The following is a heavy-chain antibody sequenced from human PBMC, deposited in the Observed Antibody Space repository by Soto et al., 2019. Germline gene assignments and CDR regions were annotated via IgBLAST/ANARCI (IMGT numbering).Heavy chain of an antibody. CDR1: GFTFSSYG. J-gene: IGHJ4*02. D-gene: IGHD3-3*01. CDR2: ISYDGSNK. V-gene: IGHV3-30*18. CDR3: AKGKRFLEWLLYYFDY. Sequence: GGSLRLSCAASGFTFSSYGMHWVRQAPGKGLEWVAVISYDGSNKYYADSVKGRFTISRDNSKNTLYLRMNSLRAEDTAVYYCAKGKRFLEWLLYYFDYWGQGTLVTVSS.